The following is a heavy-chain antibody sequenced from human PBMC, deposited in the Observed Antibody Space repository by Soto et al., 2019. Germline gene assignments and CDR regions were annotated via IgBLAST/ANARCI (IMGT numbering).Heavy chain of an antibody. D-gene: IGHD3-10*01. J-gene: IGHJ6*02. Sequence: SVKVSFKASGYTFTGYYMHWVRQAPGQGLEWMGWINPNSGGTNYAQKFQGRVTMTRDTSISTAYMELSRLRSDDTAVYYCARGSIYPRYYGMDVWGQGTTVTVSS. CDR2: INPNSGGT. CDR1: GYTFTGYY. CDR3: ARGSIYPRYYGMDV. V-gene: IGHV1-2*02.